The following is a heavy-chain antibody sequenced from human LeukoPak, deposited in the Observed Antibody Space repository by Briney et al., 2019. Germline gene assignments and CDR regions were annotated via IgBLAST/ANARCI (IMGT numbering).Heavy chain of an antibody. CDR1: GDSVTSSNW. CDR3: ARSAAAGRVNWFDP. V-gene: IGHV4-4*02. J-gene: IGHJ5*02. D-gene: IGHD6-13*01. CDR2: IYHSGAT. Sequence: SETLSLTCAVSGDSVTSSNWWSWVRQPPGKGLEWIGEIYHSGATNYNPSLKSRVTISVDTSKNQFSLKLSSVTAADTAVYYCARSAAAGRVNWFDPWGQGTLVTVSS.